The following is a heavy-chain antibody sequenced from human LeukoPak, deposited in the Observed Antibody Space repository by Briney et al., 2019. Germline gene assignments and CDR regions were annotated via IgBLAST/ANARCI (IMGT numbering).Heavy chain of an antibody. CDR3: AREGCISTSCYVDFDY. J-gene: IGHJ4*02. Sequence: SQTLSLTCTVSGGSISSGGYYWSWIRQYPGKGLEWIGYIYSSGSTYYNPSLKSRVTISVDTSKNQFSLNLSSVTAADTAVYYCAREGCISTSCYVDFDYWGQGTLVTVSS. CDR2: IYSSGST. D-gene: IGHD2-2*01. V-gene: IGHV4-31*03. CDR1: GGSISSGGYY.